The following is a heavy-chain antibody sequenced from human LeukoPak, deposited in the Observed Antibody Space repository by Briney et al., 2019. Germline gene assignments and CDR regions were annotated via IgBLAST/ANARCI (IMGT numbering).Heavy chain of an antibody. D-gene: IGHD3-10*01. V-gene: IGHV4-39*01. J-gene: IGHJ4*02. CDR3: ARQTMIRGVIANPIDS. CDR1: GGSISGSSYY. Sequence: SETLSLTCTVSGGSISGSSYYWGWIRQPPGKGLEWIGSIYYSGSTYHNPSLKSRVAISVDTSKNQFSLKLSSVTAADTAVYYCARQTMIRGVIANPIDSWGQGTLVTVSS. CDR2: IYYSGST.